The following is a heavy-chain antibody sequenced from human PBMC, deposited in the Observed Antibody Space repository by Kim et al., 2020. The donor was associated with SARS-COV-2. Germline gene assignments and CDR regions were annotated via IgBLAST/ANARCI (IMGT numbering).Heavy chain of an antibody. J-gene: IGHJ6*02. CDR2: IYSGGST. V-gene: IGHV3-53*01. Sequence: GGSLRLSCAASGFTVRSNYMSWVRQAPGKGLEWVSVIYSGGSTYYADSVKGRFTISRDNSKNTLYLQMNSLRAEDTAVYYCATRTPSSSWYVYYYYGMDVWGQGTTVTVSS. CDR1: GFTVRSNY. D-gene: IGHD6-13*01. CDR3: ATRTPSSSWYVYYYYGMDV.